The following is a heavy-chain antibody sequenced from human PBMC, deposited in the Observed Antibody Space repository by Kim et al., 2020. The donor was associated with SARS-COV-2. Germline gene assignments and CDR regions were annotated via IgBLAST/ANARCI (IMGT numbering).Heavy chain of an antibody. V-gene: IGHV4-59*08. Sequence: PKRRVTISVDTSKNPFSLKLSSVTAADTAVYYCARHPPPDFWSGYTYMDVWGKGTTVTVSS. D-gene: IGHD3-3*01. CDR3: ARHPPPDFWSGYTYMDV. J-gene: IGHJ6*03.